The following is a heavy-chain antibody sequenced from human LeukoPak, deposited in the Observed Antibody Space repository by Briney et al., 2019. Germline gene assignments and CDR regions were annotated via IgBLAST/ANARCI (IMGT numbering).Heavy chain of an antibody. Sequence: KPSETLSLTCTVSGGSISSGGYYWSWIRQHPGKGLEWIGYIYYSGSTYYNPSLKSRVTISVDTSKNQFSLKLCSVTAADTAVYYCARGTAAVTTMLYYFDYWGQGTLVTVSS. CDR1: GGSISSGGYY. CDR2: IYYSGST. D-gene: IGHD4-17*01. J-gene: IGHJ4*02. CDR3: ARGTAAVTTMLYYFDY. V-gene: IGHV4-31*03.